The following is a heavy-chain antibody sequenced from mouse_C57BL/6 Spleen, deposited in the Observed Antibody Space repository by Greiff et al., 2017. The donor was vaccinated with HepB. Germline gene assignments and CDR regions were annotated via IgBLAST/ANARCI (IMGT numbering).Heavy chain of an antibody. CDR3: ARGGSEASDY. J-gene: IGHJ4*01. V-gene: IGHV1-69*01. Sequence: QVQLKQPGAELVMPGASVKLSCKASGYTFTSYWMHWVKQRPGQGLEWIGEIDPSDSYTNYNQKFKGKSTLTVDKSSSTAYMQLSSLTSEDSAVYYCARGGSEASDYWGQGTSVTVSS. CDR2: IDPSDSYT. CDR1: GYTFTSYW. D-gene: IGHD6-1*01.